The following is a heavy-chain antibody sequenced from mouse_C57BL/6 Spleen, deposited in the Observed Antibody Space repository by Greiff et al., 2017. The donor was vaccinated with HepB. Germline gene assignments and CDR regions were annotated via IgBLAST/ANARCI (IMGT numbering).Heavy chain of an antibody. V-gene: IGHV5-4*01. CDR2: ISDGGSYT. D-gene: IGHD2-1*01. CDR1: GFTFSSYA. J-gene: IGHJ2*01. CDR3: AGGNFYFDY. Sequence: VQLKESGGGLVKPGGSLKLSCAASGFTFSSYAMSWVRQTPEKRLEWVATISDGGSYTYYPDNVKGRFTISRDNAKNNLYLQMSHLKSEDTAMYYCAGGNFYFDYWGQGTTLTVSS.